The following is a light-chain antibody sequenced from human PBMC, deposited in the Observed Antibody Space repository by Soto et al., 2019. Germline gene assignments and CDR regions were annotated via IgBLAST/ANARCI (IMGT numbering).Light chain of an antibody. CDR2: GTS. CDR1: QSVSSSY. Sequence: EIVLTQSPGTLSLSPGERATLSCRASQSVSSSYLAWYQQKPGQAPRLLIYGTSGRATGISDRFSGSGSGTDFTLTISRLEPEDFAVYYCQQYGSSPYTFGQGTKLEI. CDR3: QQYGSSPYT. V-gene: IGKV3-20*01. J-gene: IGKJ2*01.